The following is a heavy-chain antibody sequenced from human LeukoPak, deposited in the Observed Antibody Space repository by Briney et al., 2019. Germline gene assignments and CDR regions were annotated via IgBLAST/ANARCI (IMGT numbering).Heavy chain of an antibody. J-gene: IGHJ6*02. CDR3: ARDRSSPYGMDV. CDR2: ISGSGGST. D-gene: IGHD6-19*01. CDR1: GFTFSSYA. V-gene: IGHV3-23*01. Sequence: PGGSLRLSCAASGFTFSSYAMSWVRQAPGKGLEWVSAISGSGGSTYYADSVKGRFTISRDNSKNTLYLQMNSLRAEDTAVYYCARDRSSPYGMDVWGQGTTVTVSS.